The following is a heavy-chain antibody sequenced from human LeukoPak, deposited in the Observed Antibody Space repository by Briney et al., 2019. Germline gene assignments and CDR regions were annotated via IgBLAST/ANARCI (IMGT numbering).Heavy chain of an antibody. V-gene: IGHV4-59*08. D-gene: IGHD5-12*01. J-gene: IGHJ4*02. CDR2: IYYSGST. Sequence: PSETLSLTCTVSGGFMSDYQWSWIRQPPGKGLEWIGYIYYSGSTKYNSSLKSRVTISVDTSKNQFSLKLSSVTAADTAVYYCARLELYSGYEDYWGQGTLVTVSS. CDR3: ARLELYSGYEDY. CDR1: GGFMSDYQ.